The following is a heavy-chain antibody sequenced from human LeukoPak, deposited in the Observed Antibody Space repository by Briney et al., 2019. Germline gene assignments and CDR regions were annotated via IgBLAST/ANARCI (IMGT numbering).Heavy chain of an antibody. CDR1: GGSIRSYY. CDR3: ARGRLFYDSSGYYYGLRFDY. D-gene: IGHD3-22*01. J-gene: IGHJ4*02. V-gene: IGHV4-59*12. Sequence: PSETLSLTCTVSGGSIRSYYWSWIRQPPGKGLEWIGYIYYSGSTNYNPSLKSRVTMSVDTSKNQFSLKLSSVTAADTAVYYCARGRLFYDSSGYYYGLRFDYWGQGTLVTVSS. CDR2: IYYSGST.